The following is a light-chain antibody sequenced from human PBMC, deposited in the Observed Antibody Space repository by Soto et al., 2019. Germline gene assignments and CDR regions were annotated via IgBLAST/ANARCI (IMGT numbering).Light chain of an antibody. CDR1: SSNIGAGYD. CDR3: QSYDSSLSKV. CDR2: GNS. V-gene: IGLV1-40*01. Sequence: QSVLTRPPSVSGAPGQRVTISCTGSSSNIGAGYDVPGYQQLPGTAPKLLIYGNSNRPSGVPDRFSGSKSGTSASLAITGLQAEDEADYYCQSYDSSLSKVFGTGTQLTVL. J-gene: IGLJ1*01.